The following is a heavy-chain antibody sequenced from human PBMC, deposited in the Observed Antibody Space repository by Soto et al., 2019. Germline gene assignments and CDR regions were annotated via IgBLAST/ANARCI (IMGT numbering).Heavy chain of an antibody. J-gene: IGHJ6*03. D-gene: IGHD2-15*01. CDR1: GGTFSSYT. CDR2: IIPILGIA. Sequence: SVTVSCQASGGTFSSYTISWVRQAPGQGLEWMGRIIPILGIANYAQKFQGRVTITADKSTSTAYMELSSLRSEDTAVYYCAREGCSGGSCYSGYYYYYMDVWGKGTTVTVSS. V-gene: IGHV1-69*04. CDR3: AREGCSGGSCYSGYYYYYMDV.